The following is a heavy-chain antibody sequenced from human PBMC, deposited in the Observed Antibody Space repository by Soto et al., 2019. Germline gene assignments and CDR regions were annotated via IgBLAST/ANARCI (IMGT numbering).Heavy chain of an antibody. J-gene: IGHJ6*02. CDR1: GFTFSSYG. D-gene: IGHD6-19*01. CDR3: VKDGSSGWRYFYDMDD. Sequence: GGSLRLSCAASGFTFSSYGMHWVRQAPGKGLEWVAVISYDGRNKYYADAVKGRFTISRDNSKNTLYLQMSSLRAEDTAVYYCVKDGSSGWRYFYDMDDWGQRTTVTVSS. CDR2: ISYDGRNK. V-gene: IGHV3-30*18.